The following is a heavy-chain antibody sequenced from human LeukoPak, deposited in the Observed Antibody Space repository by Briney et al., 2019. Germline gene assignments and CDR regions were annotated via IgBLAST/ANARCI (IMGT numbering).Heavy chain of an antibody. V-gene: IGHV3-15*01. J-gene: IGHJ6*03. Sequence: PGGSLRLSCAASGFTFSNAWMSWVRQAPGKGLEWVGRIKSKTDGGTTDYAAPVKGRFTISRDDSKNTLYLQMNSLKTEDTAVYYCTTAGCSSTSCSDYYYYYYMDVWGKGTTVTISS. CDR1: GFTFSNAW. D-gene: IGHD2-2*01. CDR3: TTAGCSSTSCSDYYYYYYMDV. CDR2: IKSKTDGGTT.